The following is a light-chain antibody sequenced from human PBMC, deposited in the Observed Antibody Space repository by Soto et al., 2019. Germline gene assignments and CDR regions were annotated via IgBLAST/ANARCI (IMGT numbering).Light chain of an antibody. CDR2: GAS. V-gene: IGKV3-20*01. CDR3: QQYGSSPIT. CDR1: ESVNTN. Sequence: EIVMTQSPATLSVSPGEGGTLSCRATESVNTNVAWYQQKPGQAPRLLIYGASSRATGIPDRFSGSGSGTDFTLTIGRLEPEDFAVYYCQQYGSSPITFGQGTRLEIK. J-gene: IGKJ5*01.